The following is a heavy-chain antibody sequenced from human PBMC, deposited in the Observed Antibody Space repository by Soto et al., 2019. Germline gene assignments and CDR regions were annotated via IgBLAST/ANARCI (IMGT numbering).Heavy chain of an antibody. J-gene: IGHJ4*02. CDR1: GGSFSGYY. CDR2: INHSGST. Sequence: PSETLSLTCAVYGGSFSGYYWSWIRQPPGKGLEWIGEINHSGSTNYNPSLKSRVTISVDTSKNQFSLKLSSVTAADTAVYYCARGRGFDYWGPGTLVTVST. V-gene: IGHV4-34*01. CDR3: ARGRGFDY. D-gene: IGHD3-10*01.